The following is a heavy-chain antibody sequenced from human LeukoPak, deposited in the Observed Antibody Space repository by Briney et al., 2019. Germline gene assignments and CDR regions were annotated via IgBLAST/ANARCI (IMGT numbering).Heavy chain of an antibody. V-gene: IGHV4-34*01. D-gene: IGHD3-22*01. CDR1: GGSFSGYY. Sequence: PSETLSLTCAVYGGSFSGYYWSWIRQPPGKGLEWIGEINHSGSTNYNPSLKSRVTISVDTSKNQFSLKLSSVTAADTAVYYCTREKYFYDINGSFDYWGPGTLVTVSS. J-gene: IGHJ4*02. CDR2: INHSGST. CDR3: TREKYFYDINGSFDY.